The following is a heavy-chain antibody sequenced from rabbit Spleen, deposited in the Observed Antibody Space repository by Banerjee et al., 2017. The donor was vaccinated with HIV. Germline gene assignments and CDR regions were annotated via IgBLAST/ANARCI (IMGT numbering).Heavy chain of an antibody. CDR1: GFDFSSSYY. CDR3: ARAGGAGYGYAFHL. D-gene: IGHD6-1*01. CDR2: INTATGKP. Sequence: QEQLEESGGGLVQPEGSLTLTCKASGFDFSSSYYMSWVRQAPGKGLQWIACINTATGKPVYATWAKGRFTISRTSSTTVTLQMTSLTAADTATYFCARAGGAGYGYAFHLWGPGTLVTVS. V-gene: IGHV1S45*01. J-gene: IGHJ4*01.